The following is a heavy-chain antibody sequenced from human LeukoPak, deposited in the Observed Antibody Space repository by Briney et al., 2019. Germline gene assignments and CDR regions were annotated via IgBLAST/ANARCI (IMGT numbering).Heavy chain of an antibody. Sequence: PGGSLRLSCAASGFTFSSYAMTWVRQAPGQRLEWVSAISASGGSTYYADSVKGRFTTSRDNSKNTLYLQMNSLRAEDTAVYHCAKLPREYCSSTSCPNWFDTWGQGTLVTVSS. CDR1: GFTFSSYA. D-gene: IGHD2-2*01. CDR3: AKLPREYCSSTSCPNWFDT. V-gene: IGHV3-23*01. CDR2: ISASGGST. J-gene: IGHJ5*02.